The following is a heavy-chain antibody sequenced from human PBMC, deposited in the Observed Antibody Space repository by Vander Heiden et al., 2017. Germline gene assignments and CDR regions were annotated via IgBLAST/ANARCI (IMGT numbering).Heavy chain of an antibody. D-gene: IGHD5-18*01. CDR3: ARVVTGGLQIDYFDY. CDR2: IIPIFGKA. Sequence: QVQLLQSGAGVKKPGASVKVSCKASGGTFSSYAISWVRQATRQGRALMGGIIPIFGKANYAQKFQGRVTITADEYTSTAYMELSSLRSEDTAVYYCARVVTGGLQIDYFDYWGQGTLVTVSS. J-gene: IGHJ4*02. CDR1: GGTFSSYA. V-gene: IGHV1-69*01.